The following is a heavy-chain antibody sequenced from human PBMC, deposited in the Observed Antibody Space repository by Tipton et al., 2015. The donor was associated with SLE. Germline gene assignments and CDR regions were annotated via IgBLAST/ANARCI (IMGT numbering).Heavy chain of an antibody. J-gene: IGHJ4*02. Sequence: SLRLSCAASGFTVSRNYMNWVRQAPGKGLELISFISSRGSSAYYAESVKGRFTVSRDNAKDSLYLQMDSLRVEDTGIYYCAKVRSGSYFPLDSWGQGTLVTVSS. CDR1: GFTVSRNY. CDR3: AKVRSGSYFPLDS. V-gene: IGHV3-48*03. D-gene: IGHD3-10*01. CDR2: ISSRGSSA.